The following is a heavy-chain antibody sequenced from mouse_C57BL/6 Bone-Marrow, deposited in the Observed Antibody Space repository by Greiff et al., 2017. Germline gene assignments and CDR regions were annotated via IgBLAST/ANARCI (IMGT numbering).Heavy chain of an antibody. D-gene: IGHD1-1*01. V-gene: IGHV7-3*01. CDR3: ARFYYGSSYPYYYAMDY. CDR2: ISNKANGYTT. J-gene: IGHJ4*01. CDR1: GFTFTDYY. Sequence: EVLLVESGGGLVQPGGSLSLSCAASGFTFTDYYMSWVRQPPGKALEWLGFISNKANGYTTEYSASVKGRFTISRDNSQSILYLQMNALRAEDSATYYCARFYYGSSYPYYYAMDYWGQGTSVTVSS.